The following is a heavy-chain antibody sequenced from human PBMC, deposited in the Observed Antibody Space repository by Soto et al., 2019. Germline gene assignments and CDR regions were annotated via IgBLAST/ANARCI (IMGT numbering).Heavy chain of an antibody. V-gene: IGHV1-46*03. Sequence: QVQLVQPGAEVKKPGASVKFSCKASGYIFTNFYIHWVRQAPGQGLDWLGIINPNGGSTNYAENFQGRVTMTRDTSTSTVYMDLSSMRSEDTAVYYCTRGLASGDYWGQGTLITVSS. CDR1: GYIFTNFY. J-gene: IGHJ4*02. CDR3: TRGLASGDY. CDR2: INPNGGST. D-gene: IGHD6-6*01.